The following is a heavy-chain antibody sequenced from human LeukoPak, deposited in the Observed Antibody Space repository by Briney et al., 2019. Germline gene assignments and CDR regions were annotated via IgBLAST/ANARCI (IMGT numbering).Heavy chain of an antibody. J-gene: IGHJ4*02. Sequence: SGGSLRLSGAASGLTFPTSPMNWVRLAPGNRLEWVSTSGTSGDTYYADSVKGRFTISRDNSKSTLSLQMANLRVEDTAVYYCATKTPGNYPYDYWGQGTLVIVSP. CDR3: ATKTPGNYPYDY. CDR2: SGTSGDT. CDR1: GLTFPTSP. D-gene: IGHD3-22*01. V-gene: IGHV3-23*01.